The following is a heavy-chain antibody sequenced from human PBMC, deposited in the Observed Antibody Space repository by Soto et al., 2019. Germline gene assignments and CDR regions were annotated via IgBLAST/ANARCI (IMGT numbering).Heavy chain of an antibody. Sequence: ASVKVSCKASGYTFTDYYMHWVRQAPGQGLEWMGWINPNSGGTNYAQKFQGRVTMTRDTSISTAYMELSSLRSDDTAVYYCARRHSYQMPFACWGQGTRVTVSS. CDR3: ARRHSYQMPFAC. J-gene: IGHJ4*02. CDR1: GYTFTDYY. D-gene: IGHD2-2*01. CDR2: INPNSGGT. V-gene: IGHV1-2*02.